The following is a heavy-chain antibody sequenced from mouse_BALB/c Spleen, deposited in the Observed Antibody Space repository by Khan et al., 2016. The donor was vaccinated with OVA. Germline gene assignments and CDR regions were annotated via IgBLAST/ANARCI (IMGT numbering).Heavy chain of an antibody. CDR1: GYTFTNYG. CDR3: ARIPSYWYPDV. J-gene: IGHJ1*01. CDR2: INTYTGEP. V-gene: IGHV9-1*02. Sequence: QIQLVQSGPELKKPGETVKISCKASGYTFTNYGMNWVKQAPGKGLKWMGWINTYTGEPTYADDFKGRFVFSLETSASTAYLQISNLKNEDMTTDFCARIPSYWYPDVWGAGTTVTVSS.